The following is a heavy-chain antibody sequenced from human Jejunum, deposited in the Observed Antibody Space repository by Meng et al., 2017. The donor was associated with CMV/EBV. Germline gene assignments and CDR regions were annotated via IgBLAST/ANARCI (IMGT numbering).Heavy chain of an antibody. CDR2: IYHSGGT. CDR3: ARADKVRFDY. V-gene: IGHV4-4*03. Sequence: QVELQESDPRLVSLRRPVSPTCAVSGGSMSSTNWWSWVRQPPGKGLEVIGEIYHSGGTNYNPSLKSRVSISVDKSKNQFSLKLSSVTAADTAVYYCARADKVRFDYWGQGTLVTVSS. J-gene: IGHJ4*02. CDR1: GGSMSSTNW.